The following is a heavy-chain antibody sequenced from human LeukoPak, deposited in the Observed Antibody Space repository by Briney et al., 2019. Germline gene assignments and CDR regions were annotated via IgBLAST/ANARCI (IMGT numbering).Heavy chain of an antibody. CDR1: GGSFSGDY. V-gene: IGHV4-34*01. Sequence: PSETLSLTCAVYGGSFSGDYWSWIRQPPGKGLEWIGEINHSGSTNYNPSLRSRVTISVDTSKNQFSLKLSSVTAADTAVYYCARSYAHDYWGQGTLVTVSS. J-gene: IGHJ4*02. D-gene: IGHD2-2*01. CDR3: ARSYAHDY. CDR2: INHSGST.